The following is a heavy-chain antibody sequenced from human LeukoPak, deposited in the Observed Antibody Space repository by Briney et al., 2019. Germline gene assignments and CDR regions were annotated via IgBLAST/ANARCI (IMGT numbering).Heavy chain of an antibody. CDR1: GYSFTSYW. Sequence: GESLKISCKGSGYSFTSYWIGWVRQMPGKGLEWMGIIYPGDSDTRYSPSFQGQVTISADKSISTAYLQWSSLMASDTAMYYCARRRLGYCSSTSCHNWFDPWGQGTLVTVSS. J-gene: IGHJ5*02. CDR3: ARRRLGYCSSTSCHNWFDP. CDR2: IYPGDSDT. D-gene: IGHD2-2*01. V-gene: IGHV5-51*01.